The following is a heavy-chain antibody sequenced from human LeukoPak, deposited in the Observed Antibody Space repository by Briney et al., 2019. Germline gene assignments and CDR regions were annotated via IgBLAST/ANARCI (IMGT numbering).Heavy chain of an antibody. CDR3: AKDDAWVRYQD. J-gene: IGHJ4*02. D-gene: IGHD5-12*01. Sequence: GGSLRLSCAASGFTFSSHGMNWVRQAPGEGMEWVSGISGSGVITYYADSVKGRFTISRDNSKNTLDLQMNSLRAEDTAVYYCAKDDAWVRYQDWGQGTLVTVSS. V-gene: IGHV3-23*01. CDR1: GFTFSSHG. CDR2: ISGSGVIT.